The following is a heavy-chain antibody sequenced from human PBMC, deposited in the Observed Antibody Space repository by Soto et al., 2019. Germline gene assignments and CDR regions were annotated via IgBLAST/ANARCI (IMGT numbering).Heavy chain of an antibody. D-gene: IGHD3-16*01. CDR1: GFTFSSYS. Sequence: PGGSLRLSCAASGFTFSSYSMNWVRQAPGKGLEWVSCISSSSSSIYYADSVKGRFTISRDNSKNTLYLQMNSLRAEDTAVYYCAKSAGSNAYYPNDYWGQGTLVTVSS. V-gene: IGHV3-48*01. CDR3: AKSAGSNAYYPNDY. J-gene: IGHJ4*02. CDR2: ISSSSSSI.